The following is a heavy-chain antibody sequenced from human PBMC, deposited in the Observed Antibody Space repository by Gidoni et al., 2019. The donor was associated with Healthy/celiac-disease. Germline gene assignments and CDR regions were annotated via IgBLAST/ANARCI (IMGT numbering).Heavy chain of an antibody. CDR3: ARSGYYYDSSGYYRLFDY. CDR1: GGSITSSSYY. V-gene: IGHV4-39*01. J-gene: IGHJ4*02. D-gene: IGHD3-22*01. CDR2: IYYSGST. Sequence: QLQLQESGPGLVKPSETLSLTCTVPGGSITSSSYYWGWIRQPPGKGLEWIGSIYYSGSTYYNPSLKSRVTISVDTSKNQFSLKLSSVTAADTAVYYCARSGYYYDSSGYYRLFDYWGQGTLVTVSS.